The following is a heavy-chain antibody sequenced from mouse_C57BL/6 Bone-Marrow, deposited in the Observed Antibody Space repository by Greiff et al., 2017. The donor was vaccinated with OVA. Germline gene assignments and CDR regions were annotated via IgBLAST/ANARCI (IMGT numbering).Heavy chain of an antibody. CDR3: TREGGRLRRRFAY. V-gene: IGHV1-15*01. CDR2: IDPETGGT. Sequence: QVQLQQSGAELVRPGASVTLSCKASGYTFTDYEMHWVKQTPVHGLEWIGAIDPETGGTAYNQKFKGKAILTADKSSSTAYMELRSLTSEDSAVYYCTREGGRLRRRFAYWGQGTLVTVSA. D-gene: IGHD2-4*01. CDR1: GYTFTDYE. J-gene: IGHJ3*01.